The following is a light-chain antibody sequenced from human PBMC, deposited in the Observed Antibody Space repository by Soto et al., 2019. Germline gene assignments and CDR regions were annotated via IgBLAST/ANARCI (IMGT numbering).Light chain of an antibody. CDR3: QSYDSSLTARV. CDR1: SSNIGAGYD. J-gene: IGLJ2*01. V-gene: IGLV1-40*01. CDR2: GYN. Sequence: QSVLTQPPSVSGAPGQRVTISCTGSSSNIGAGYDVHWYQQVPGTAPKVLIYGYNNRPSGVPDRFSGSKSGTSASLAITGLHAEDEADYYCQSYDSSLTARVFGGGTKLTVL.